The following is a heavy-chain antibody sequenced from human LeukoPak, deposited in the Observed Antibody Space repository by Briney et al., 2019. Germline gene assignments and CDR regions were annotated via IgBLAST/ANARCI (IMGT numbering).Heavy chain of an antibody. CDR1: GFTFSTSW. CDR2: IKQDGSEK. CDR3: ARAQSGFWSGYCFDY. V-gene: IGHV3-7*01. Sequence: GGSLRLSCAASGFTFSTSWLTWVRRAPGKGLEWVANIKQDGSEKYYVDSVKGRFAVSRDNAKNSLYLQMNSLRAEDTAVYYCARAQSGFWSGYCFDYWGQGTLVTVSS. D-gene: IGHD3-3*01. J-gene: IGHJ4*02.